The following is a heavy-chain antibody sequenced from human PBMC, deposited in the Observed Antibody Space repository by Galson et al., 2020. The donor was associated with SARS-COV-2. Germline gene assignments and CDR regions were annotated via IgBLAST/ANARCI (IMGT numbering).Heavy chain of an antibody. D-gene: IGHD3-22*01. Sequence: RQAPGKVLECVSSIISSSSYIYYADSVKGRFTISRDNAKNSLYLQMNSLRAEETAVYYCARGLPYYYDSSGYYRDDAFDSWGQGTMVTVSA. V-gene: IGHV3-21*01. CDR3: ARGLPYYYDSSGYYRDDAFDS. J-gene: IGHJ3*02. CDR2: IISSSSYI.